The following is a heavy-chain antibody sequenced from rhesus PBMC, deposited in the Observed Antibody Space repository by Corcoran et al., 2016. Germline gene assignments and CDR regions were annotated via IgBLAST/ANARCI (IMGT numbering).Heavy chain of an antibody. J-gene: IGHJ4*01. CDR3: ARAGVYSNHFDS. CDR1: GGPSSSSNC. CDR2: ISGSGGST. Sequence: QVQLQESGPGLVKPSETLSLTCAVSGGPSSSSNCWCGLRQLPGKGLEWIGYISGSGGSTYYNPSLKNRVTISTDTSKNQFSLKLSSVTAADTAVYFCARAGVYSNHFDSWGQGVLVTVSS. V-gene: IGHV4-65*01. D-gene: IGHD4-23*01.